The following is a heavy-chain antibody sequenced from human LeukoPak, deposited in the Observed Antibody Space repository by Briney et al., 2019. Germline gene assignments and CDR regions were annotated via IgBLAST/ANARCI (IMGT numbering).Heavy chain of an antibody. CDR1: GFSFSSHW. CDR3: ARTNWNDVYAFDI. J-gene: IGHJ3*02. CDR2: IKQDGSEQ. Sequence: PGGSLRLSCAASGFSFSSHWMSWVRQAPGKGLEWVANIKQDGSEQYYVDSVKGRFTLSRDNARNSLYLQMNSLRAEDTAVYYCARTNWNDVYAFDIWGQGTMVTVSS. V-gene: IGHV3-7*05. D-gene: IGHD1-1*01.